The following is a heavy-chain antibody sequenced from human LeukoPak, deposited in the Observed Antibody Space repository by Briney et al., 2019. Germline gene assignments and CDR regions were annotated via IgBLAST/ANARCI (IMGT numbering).Heavy chain of an antibody. CDR1: GDIFTSYW. CDR2: IYPGDSDT. D-gene: IGHD5-18*01. Sequence: GESLKISCKGSGDIFTSYWIGWVRQMPGKGLEWMGTIYPGDSDTRYSPSFQGQVTISADKSTNTAYLHWSRLKASDTAIYYCARRTLFSYGYDYWGQGTLVTVSS. CDR3: ARRTLFSYGYDY. J-gene: IGHJ4*02. V-gene: IGHV5-51*01.